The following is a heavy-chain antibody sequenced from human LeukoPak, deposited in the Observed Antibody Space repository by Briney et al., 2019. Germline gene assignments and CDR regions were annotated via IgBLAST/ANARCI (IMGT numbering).Heavy chain of an antibody. J-gene: IGHJ3*02. CDR3: AKSNFGFLEWLATGWAFDI. V-gene: IGHV3-23*01. CDR1: GFTFLSYT. Sequence: GGSLRLSCTASGFTFLSYTMAWVRQVPGQGPEWVSDISPDGGRTHYADSVKGRFTISRDNSKSTLYPQMNSLRAEDTAVYYCAKSNFGFLEWLATGWAFDIWGQGTMVTVSS. D-gene: IGHD3-3*01. CDR2: ISPDGGRT.